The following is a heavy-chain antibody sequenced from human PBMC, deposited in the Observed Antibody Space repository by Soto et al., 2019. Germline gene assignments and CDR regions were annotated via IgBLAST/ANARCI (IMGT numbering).Heavy chain of an antibody. J-gene: IGHJ6*02. CDR3: ARDVLVMNYYGMDV. CDR1: GYTFTSYG. Sequence: ASVKVSCKASGYTFTSYGISWVRQAPGQGLEWMGWISAYNGNTNYAQKLQGRFTMTTDTSTSTAYMELRSLRSDDTAVYYCARDVLVMNYYGMDVWGQGTTVTVSS. V-gene: IGHV1-18*01. D-gene: IGHD3-9*01. CDR2: ISAYNGNT.